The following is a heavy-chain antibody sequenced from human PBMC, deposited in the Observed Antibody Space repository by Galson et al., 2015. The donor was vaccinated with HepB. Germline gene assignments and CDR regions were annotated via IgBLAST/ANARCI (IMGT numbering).Heavy chain of an antibody. CDR2: MNPNSGNT. Sequence: SVKVSCKASGYTFTSYDINWVRQATGQGLEWMGWMNPNSGNTGYAQKFQGRVTMTRNTSISTAYMELSSLRSEDTAVYYCATRRQSLCSSPSCYPHAPPDVWGQGTTVTVSS. D-gene: IGHD2-2*01. J-gene: IGHJ6*02. CDR3: ATRRQSLCSSPSCYPHAPPDV. CDR1: GYTFTSYD. V-gene: IGHV1-8*01.